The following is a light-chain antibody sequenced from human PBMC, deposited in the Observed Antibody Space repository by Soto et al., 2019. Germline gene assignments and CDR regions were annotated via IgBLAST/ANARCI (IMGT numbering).Light chain of an antibody. J-gene: IGLJ1*01. Sequence: QSVLTQPAYMSGSTGQSIAIFCTRTSSDVGGYNYVSWYQQHPGKAPKLMIYDVSNRPSGVSNRFSGSKSGNTASLTISGLQAEDEADYYCCSYTTSSTYVFGTGTKVTVL. CDR2: DVS. CDR1: SSDVGGYNY. V-gene: IGLV2-14*03. CDR3: CSYTTSSTYV.